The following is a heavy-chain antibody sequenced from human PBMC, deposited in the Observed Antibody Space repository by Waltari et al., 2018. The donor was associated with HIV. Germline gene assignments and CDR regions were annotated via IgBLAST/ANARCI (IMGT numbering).Heavy chain of an antibody. CDR3: ARVGFDYIWGTYRYVDS. D-gene: IGHD3-16*02. Sequence: QVQLQQWGAGLLKPSETLSLTCAVYGGSFSGYDWSWIRQPPGKGLEWIGEINHSGSTDYNPSLKSRVTISVDTSKNQFSLKLSSVTAADTAMYYCARVGFDYIWGTYRYVDSWGQGTLVTVSS. CDR1: GGSFSGYD. J-gene: IGHJ4*02. V-gene: IGHV4-34*02. CDR2: INHSGST.